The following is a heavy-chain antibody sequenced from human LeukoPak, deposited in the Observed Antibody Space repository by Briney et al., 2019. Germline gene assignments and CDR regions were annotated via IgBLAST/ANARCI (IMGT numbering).Heavy chain of an antibody. CDR2: IWFDGTNK. CDR1: GFIFGDFA. Sequence: PSGGSLRPSCAAPGFIFGDFAMHGARQPPGKGLQWVAVIWFDGTNKYYADSVKGRLTISRDNSRNTLYLQMNSLRADDTAVYYCARDRLGENWFDPWGLGTLVTVSS. V-gene: IGHV3-33*01. J-gene: IGHJ5*02. CDR3: ARDRLGENWFDP. D-gene: IGHD6-25*01.